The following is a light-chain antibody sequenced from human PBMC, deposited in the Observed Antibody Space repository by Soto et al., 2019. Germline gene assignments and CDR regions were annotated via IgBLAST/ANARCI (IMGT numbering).Light chain of an antibody. CDR1: QSVTGSY. V-gene: IGKV3-20*01. Sequence: EIVLTQSPGTLSLSPGERATLSCRASQSVTGSYLAWYQQKPGQAPRLVMYGASIRTSGIPDRFSGSGSGTDFTLTISRLEPEDFAVYYCQQYGSSPPLTFGGGTKVDIK. CDR3: QQYGSSPPLT. J-gene: IGKJ4*01. CDR2: GAS.